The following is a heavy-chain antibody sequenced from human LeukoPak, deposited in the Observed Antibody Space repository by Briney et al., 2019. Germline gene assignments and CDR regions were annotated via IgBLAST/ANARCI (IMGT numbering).Heavy chain of an antibody. CDR1: GDSVSSNSAT. Sequence: SQTLSLTCAISGDSVSSNSATWNWIRQSPSRGLEWLGRTYYRSKWYKYYAVSVRGRITINPDTSKNQFSLQLYSVTPEDTAVYYCARGPSYFQHWGQGTLVTVSS. V-gene: IGHV6-1*01. J-gene: IGHJ1*01. CDR2: TYYRSKWYK. CDR3: ARGPSYFQH.